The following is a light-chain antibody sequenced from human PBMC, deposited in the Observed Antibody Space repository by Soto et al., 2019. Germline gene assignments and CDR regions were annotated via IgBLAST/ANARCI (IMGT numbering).Light chain of an antibody. CDR2: DAS. V-gene: IGKV1-5*01. CDR1: QSISKW. J-gene: IGKJ4*01. Sequence: DIEMTQSPCTRSACVGDRVTMTCRASQSISKWLACYQQKPGTAPKLLIYDASNLESGVPSRFSGSGSGTEFTLTIRSLEPDDIATYYCQQYDSYSPLTFGGGTKVDIK. CDR3: QQYDSYSPLT.